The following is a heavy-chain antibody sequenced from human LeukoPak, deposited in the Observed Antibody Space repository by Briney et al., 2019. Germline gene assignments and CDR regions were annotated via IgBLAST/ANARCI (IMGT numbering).Heavy chain of an antibody. V-gene: IGHV3-74*01. J-gene: IGHJ3*02. D-gene: IGHD4-17*01. CDR3: TFSSYGDHVGVDAFDM. CDR2: INAYGSST. CDR1: GFTFSTYW. Sequence: PGGSLRLSCAASGFTFSTYWMHWVRQAPGEGLVWVSRINAYGSSTNYADSVKGRFTISRDNAKNTVYLQMNSLSAEDTAMYYCTFSSYGDHVGVDAFDMWGQGTMVTVSS.